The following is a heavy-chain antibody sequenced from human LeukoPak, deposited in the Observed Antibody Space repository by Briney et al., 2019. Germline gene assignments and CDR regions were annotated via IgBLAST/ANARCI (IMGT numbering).Heavy chain of an antibody. CDR3: ARAPIGSADH. D-gene: IGHD1-1*01. CDR1: GDSITSSY. Sequence: PETLSLTCTVSGDSITSSYWTWMRLPPGKGLEWIGYIFYTGYTNYNPSLKSRVTISMDISKNQVSLHLNSVTTADTAVYYCARAPIGSADHWGPGAQVTVSS. J-gene: IGHJ4*02. V-gene: IGHV4-59*13. CDR2: IFYTGYT.